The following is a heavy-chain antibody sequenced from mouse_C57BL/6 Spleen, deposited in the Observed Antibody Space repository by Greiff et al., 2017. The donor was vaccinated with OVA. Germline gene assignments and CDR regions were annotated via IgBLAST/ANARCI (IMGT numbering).Heavy chain of an antibody. CDR3: ASGRYYAMDC. CDR2: ISYDGSN. J-gene: IGHJ4*01. Sequence: EVQLQESGPGLVKPSQSLSLTCSVTGYSITSGYYWNWIRQFPGNKLEWMGYISYDGSNNYNPSLKNRISITRDTSKNQFFLKLNSVTTEDTATYYCASGRYYAMDCWGQGTSVTVSS. V-gene: IGHV3-6*01. D-gene: IGHD3-1*01. CDR1: GYSITSGYY.